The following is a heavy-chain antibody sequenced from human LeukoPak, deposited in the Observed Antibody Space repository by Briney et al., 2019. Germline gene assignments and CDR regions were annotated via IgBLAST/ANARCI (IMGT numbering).Heavy chain of an antibody. CDR3: ASRITGTWY. D-gene: IGHD1-7*01. V-gene: IGHV4-4*09. J-gene: IGHJ4*02. CDR1: GGSISSYY. Sequence: SKTLSLTCTVSGGSISSYYWSWIRQPPGKGLEWIGYIYTSGSTNYNPSLKSRVTISVDTSKNQFSLKLSSVTAADTAVYYCASRITGTWYWGQGTLVTVSS. CDR2: IYTSGST.